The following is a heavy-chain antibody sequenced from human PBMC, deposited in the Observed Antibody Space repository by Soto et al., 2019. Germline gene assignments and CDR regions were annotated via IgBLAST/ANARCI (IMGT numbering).Heavy chain of an antibody. CDR1: GGSISSYY. V-gene: IGHV4-59*05. CDR2: IYYSGST. J-gene: IGHJ3*02. D-gene: IGHD3-3*01. Sequence: SETLSLTCTVSGGSISSYYWSWIRQPPGKGLEWIGSIYYSGSTYYNPSLKSRVTISVDTSKNQFSLKLSSVTAADTAVYYCARHRHAYYDFWSGYYHAFDIWGQGTMVTVSS. CDR3: ARHRHAYYDFWSGYYHAFDI.